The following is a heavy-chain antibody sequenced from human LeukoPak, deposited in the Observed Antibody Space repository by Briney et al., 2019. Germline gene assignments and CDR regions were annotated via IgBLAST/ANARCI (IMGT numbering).Heavy chain of an antibody. CDR2: INPSGGST. D-gene: IGHD3-10*01. CDR1: GYTFTSYY. J-gene: IGHJ3*02. V-gene: IGHV1-46*01. CDR3: ARGRLLSFGELTLAFDI. Sequence: ASVKVSCKESGYTFTSYYIHRVRQAPGQGLEWMGIINPSGGSTSYAQKFQGRVTMTRDTSTSTVYMELSSLRSEDTAVYYCARGRLLSFGELTLAFDIWGQGTMVNVSS.